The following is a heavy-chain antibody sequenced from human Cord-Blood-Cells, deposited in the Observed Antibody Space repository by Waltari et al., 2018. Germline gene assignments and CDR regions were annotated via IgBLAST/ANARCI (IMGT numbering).Heavy chain of an antibody. CDR3: ARGQLLGVDAFDI. V-gene: IGHV1-8*03. J-gene: IGHJ3*02. CDR1: GYTFTSYD. D-gene: IGHD1-26*01. CDR2: TNPNSGKT. Sequence: QVQLVQSGAEVKKPGASVKVSCKASGYTFTSYDITWVRQATGQGLEWMGWTNPNSGKTGDAHQFQGRVIITRSTSISTAYMELSSLRSEATAVYDGARGQLLGVDAFDIWGQGTMVTVSS.